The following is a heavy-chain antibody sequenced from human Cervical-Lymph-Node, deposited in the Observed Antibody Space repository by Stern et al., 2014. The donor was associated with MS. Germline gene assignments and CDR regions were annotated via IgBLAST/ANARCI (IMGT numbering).Heavy chain of an antibody. D-gene: IGHD4-11*01. Sequence: QLQLQESGPGLVKPSETLSLTCTVSGGSITNRDYWGWIRQSPGKGLEWIGSVYYSGITYYRPSLKSLATISIYTSRKQFFLRLTSVTATDTAVYFCARGVTAVTNYVPNWCFDLWGRGTLVTVSS. CDR3: ARGVTAVTNYVPNWCFDL. J-gene: IGHJ2*01. V-gene: IGHV4-39*02. CDR1: GGSITNRDY. CDR2: VYYSGIT.